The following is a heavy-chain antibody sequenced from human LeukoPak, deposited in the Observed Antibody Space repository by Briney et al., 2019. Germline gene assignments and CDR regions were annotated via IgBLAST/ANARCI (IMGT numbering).Heavy chain of an antibody. CDR2: ISTYNGNT. CDR1: GYTFSSYG. CDR3: ARISGSYYADWFDP. Sequence: GASVKVSCKASGYTFSSYGITWVRQAPGQGLEWMGWISTYNGNTNYAQKLQGRVTMTTDTSTSTAYMELRSLRSDDTAVYYCARISGSYYADWFDPWGQGTLVTVSS. D-gene: IGHD1-26*01. J-gene: IGHJ5*02. V-gene: IGHV1-18*01.